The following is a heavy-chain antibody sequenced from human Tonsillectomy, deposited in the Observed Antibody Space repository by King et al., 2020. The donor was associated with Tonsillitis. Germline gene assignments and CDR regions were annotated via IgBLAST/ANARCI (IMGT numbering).Heavy chain of an antibody. CDR3: ARRGWGSGWLDYFDY. CDR1: GGSISSYY. V-gene: IGHV4-59*08. J-gene: IGHJ4*02. Sequence: QLQESGPGLVKPSETLSLICTVSGGSISSYYWSWIRQPPGKGLEWIGYIYYSGSTNYNPSLKRRVTISVDTSKNQFSLKLSPVTAADTAVYYCARRGWGSGWLDYFDYWGQGTLVTVSS. D-gene: IGHD6-19*01. CDR2: IYYSGST.